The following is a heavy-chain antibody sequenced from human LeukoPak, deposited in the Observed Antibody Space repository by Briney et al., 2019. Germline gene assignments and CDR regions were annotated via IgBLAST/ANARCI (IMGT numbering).Heavy chain of an antibody. V-gene: IGHV3-11*04. J-gene: IGHJ4*02. CDR1: GFTFSDYY. D-gene: IGHD3-10*01. CDR2: ISSSGSTI. Sequence: PGGSLRLSCAASGFTFSDYYMSWIRQAPGKGLEWVSYISSSGSTIYYADSVKGRFTISRDNAKNSLYLQMKSLRGEDTAVYYCAKDRQLLWFGESDYWGQGTLVTVSS. CDR3: AKDRQLLWFGESDY.